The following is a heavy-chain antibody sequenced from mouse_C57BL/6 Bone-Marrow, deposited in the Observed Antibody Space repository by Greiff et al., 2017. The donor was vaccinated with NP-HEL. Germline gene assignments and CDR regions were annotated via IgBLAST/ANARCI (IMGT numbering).Heavy chain of an antibody. J-gene: IGHJ2*01. D-gene: IGHD2-3*01. CDR3: AREGWLLHY. CDR1: GYTFTSYW. Sequence: VQLKQPGAELVKPGASVKMSCKASGYTFTSYWLTWVKQRPGQGLEWIGDIYPGSGSTNYIEKFKSKATLTVDTSSSTAYMQRSSLTSAGSAVYYCAREGWLLHYWGQGTTLTVSS. CDR2: IYPGSGST. V-gene: IGHV1-55*01.